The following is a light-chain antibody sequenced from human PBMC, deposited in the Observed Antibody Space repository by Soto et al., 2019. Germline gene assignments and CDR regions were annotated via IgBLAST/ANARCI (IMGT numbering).Light chain of an antibody. CDR3: QQRSTRPLT. Sequence: EIVLTQSPATLSLSPGERATLSCRSSQSVSSNLAWYQQKPGQAPRLLIYAASNRATGIPARFSGSESGTDFTLTISSLEPEDFAVYYCQQRSTRPLTFGGGTKVEIK. CDR1: QSVSSN. J-gene: IGKJ4*01. V-gene: IGKV3-11*01. CDR2: AAS.